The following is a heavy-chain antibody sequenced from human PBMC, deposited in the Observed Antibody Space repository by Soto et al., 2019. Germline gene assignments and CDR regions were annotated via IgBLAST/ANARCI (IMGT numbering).Heavy chain of an antibody. CDR1: GGTFSSYA. V-gene: IGHV1-69*01. J-gene: IGHJ6*02. D-gene: IGHD2-15*01. Sequence: VKVSCKASGGTFSSYAISWVRQAPGQGLEWMGGIIPIFGTANYAQEFQGRVTITADESTSTAYMELSSLRSEDTAVYYCARVNTPFYYYYGMDVWGQGTTVTVSS. CDR2: IIPIFGTA. CDR3: ARVNTPFYYYYGMDV.